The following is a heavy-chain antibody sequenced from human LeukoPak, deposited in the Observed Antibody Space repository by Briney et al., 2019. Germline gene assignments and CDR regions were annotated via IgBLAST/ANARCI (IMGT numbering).Heavy chain of an antibody. V-gene: IGHV4-59*08. D-gene: IGHD2-21*01. CDR2: IPYSGST. CDR3: ARQRSYLWDAFDI. CDR1: GGSISSSY. J-gene: IGHJ3*02. Sequence: SETLSLTCTVSGGSISSSYWSWIRQPPGKGLEWIAYIPYSGSTDYNPSLKSRVTISVDTSKNQFSLRLSSVTAADTAVYYCARQRSYLWDAFDIWGQGTLVTVSS.